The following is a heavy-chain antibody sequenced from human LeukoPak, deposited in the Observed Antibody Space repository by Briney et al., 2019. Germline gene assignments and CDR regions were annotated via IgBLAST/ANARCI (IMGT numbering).Heavy chain of an antibody. V-gene: IGHV1-18*01. D-gene: IGHD3-22*01. CDR3: ASKDYDSSGYYYEYYYYGMDV. J-gene: IGHJ6*02. CDR1: GYTFTSYG. CDR2: ISAYNGNT. Sequence: GASVEVSCKASGYTFTSYGISWVRQAPGQGLEWMGWISAYNGNTNYAQKLQGRDTMTTDTSTSTAYMELRSLRSDDTAVYYCASKDYDSSGYYYEYYYYGMDVWGQGTTVTVSS.